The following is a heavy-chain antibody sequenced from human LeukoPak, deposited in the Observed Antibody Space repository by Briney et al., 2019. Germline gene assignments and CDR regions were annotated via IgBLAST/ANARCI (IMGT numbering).Heavy chain of an antibody. J-gene: IGHJ5*02. CDR1: GGSISSSSYY. CDR3: ARQVYGDYVRFDP. Sequence: PSETLSLTCTVSGGSISSSSYYWGWIRQPPGKGLEWIGSIYYSGSTYYNPSLKSRVTISVDTSKNQFSLKRSSVTAADTAVYYCARQVYGDYVRFDPWGQGTLVTVSS. D-gene: IGHD4-17*01. V-gene: IGHV4-39*01. CDR2: IYYSGST.